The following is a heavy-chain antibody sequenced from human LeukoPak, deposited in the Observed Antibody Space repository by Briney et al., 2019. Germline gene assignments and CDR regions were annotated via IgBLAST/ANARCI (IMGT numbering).Heavy chain of an antibody. CDR1: GFTFNSYG. J-gene: IGHJ4*02. D-gene: IGHD4-17*01. Sequence: PGGSLRLSCAASGFTFNSYGIHWVRQAPGKGLEWVAFIWYDGSNKYYADSVKGRFTISRDNSKNTLYLQMNSLRAEDTAVYYCARARTTRGFKYWGQGTLVTVSS. CDR3: ARARTTRGFKY. V-gene: IGHV3-33*01. CDR2: IWYDGSNK.